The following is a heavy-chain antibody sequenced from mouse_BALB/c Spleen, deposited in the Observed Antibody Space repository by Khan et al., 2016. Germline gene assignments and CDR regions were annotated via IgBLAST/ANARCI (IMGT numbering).Heavy chain of an antibody. CDR1: GYTFTDYT. J-gene: IGHJ2*01. CDR3: SRGRHFDF. Sequence: QVRLQQSAAELARPGASVKMSCKASGYTFTDYTMHWVKQRPGQGLQWIGYFNPISGYTEYSQKFTDKTTLTADKSSSTAYIQLSSLTSEDSAVYYCSRGRHFDFWGQGTTLTVSS. V-gene: IGHV1-4*02. CDR2: FNPISGYT.